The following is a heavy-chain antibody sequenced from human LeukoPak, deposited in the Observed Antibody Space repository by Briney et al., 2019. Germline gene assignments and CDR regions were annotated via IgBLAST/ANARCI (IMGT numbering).Heavy chain of an antibody. CDR1: GGSFSGYY. Sequence: SETLSLTCAVYGGSFSGYYWSWIRQPAGKGLEWIGRIHTSGSTNCNPSLKSRVTMSVDTSKNQFSLNLSSVTAADTAVYFCARDRYYYDSSGYRLLDYWGQGTLVTVSS. CDR2: IHTSGST. CDR3: ARDRYYYDSSGYRLLDY. V-gene: IGHV4-4*07. D-gene: IGHD3-22*01. J-gene: IGHJ4*02.